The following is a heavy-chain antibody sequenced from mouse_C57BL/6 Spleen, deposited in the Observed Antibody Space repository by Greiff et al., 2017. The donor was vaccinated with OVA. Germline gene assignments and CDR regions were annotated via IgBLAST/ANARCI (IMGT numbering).Heavy chain of an antibody. D-gene: IGHD4-1*01. Sequence: VQLQQPGAELVRPGYSVKLSCKASGYTFTSYWMHWVKQRPIQGLEWIGNIDPSDSETHYNQKFKDKATLTVDKSSSTAYMQLSSLTSEDSAVYYCARGGTGTYYFDYWGQGTTLTVSS. CDR3: ARGGTGTYYFDY. CDR1: GYTFTSYW. CDR2: IDPSDSET. V-gene: IGHV1-52*01. J-gene: IGHJ2*01.